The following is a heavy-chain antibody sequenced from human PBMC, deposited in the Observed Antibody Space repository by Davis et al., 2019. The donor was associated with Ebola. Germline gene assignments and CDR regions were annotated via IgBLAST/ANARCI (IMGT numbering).Heavy chain of an antibody. CDR2: INAGNGNT. Sequence: AASVKASCKASGYTFTSYAMHWVRQAPGQRLEWMGWINAGNGNTKYSQKFQGRVTITRDTSASTAYMEPSSLRSEDTAVYYCARDSGIFGVGYDYWGQGTLVTVSS. V-gene: IGHV1-3*01. CDR3: ARDSGIFGVGYDY. J-gene: IGHJ4*02. D-gene: IGHD3-3*01. CDR1: GYTFTSYA.